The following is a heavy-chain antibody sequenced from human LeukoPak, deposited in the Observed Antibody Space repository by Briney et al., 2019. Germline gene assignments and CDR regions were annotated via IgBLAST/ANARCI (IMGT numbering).Heavy chain of an antibody. CDR2: IYYSGST. CDR3: ARSPGDIVVVPAATANWFDP. Sequence: SETLSLTCTVSGGSISGYYWSWIRQPPGKGLEWVGYIYYSGSTNYNPSLKSRVTISVDTSKNQFSLKLSSVTAADTAVYYCARSPGDIVVVPAATANWFDPWGQGTLVTVSS. D-gene: IGHD2-2*01. J-gene: IGHJ5*02. CDR1: GGSISGYY. V-gene: IGHV4-59*01.